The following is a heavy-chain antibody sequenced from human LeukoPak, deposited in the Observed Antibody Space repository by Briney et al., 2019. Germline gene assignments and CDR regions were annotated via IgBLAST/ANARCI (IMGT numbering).Heavy chain of an antibody. Sequence: GGSLTLSCAASGFTFSDYYMSWIRQAPGKGLDGVSYISSSGSTIYYADSVKGPFTISRENAKNSLYLKMNSLRAEDTAVYYCARDHYGDFDYWGKGTLVTVSS. D-gene: IGHD4-17*01. CDR1: GFTFSDYY. CDR3: ARDHYGDFDY. CDR2: ISSSGSTI. V-gene: IGHV3-11*04. J-gene: IGHJ4*02.